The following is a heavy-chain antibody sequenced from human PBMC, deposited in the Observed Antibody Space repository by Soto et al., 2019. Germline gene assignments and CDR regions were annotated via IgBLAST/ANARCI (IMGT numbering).Heavy chain of an antibody. CDR1: GFTVSSNY. V-gene: IGHV3-53*01. D-gene: IGHD6-6*01. J-gene: IGHJ4*02. CDR2: IYSSGST. CDR3: ARGGAARPFDY. Sequence: PGGSLRLSCAASGFTVSSNYMSWVRQAPGKGLEWVSVIYSSGSTYYADSVKGRFTISRDNSKNTLYLQMNSLRAEDAAVYYCARGGAARPFDYWGQGTLVTVSS.